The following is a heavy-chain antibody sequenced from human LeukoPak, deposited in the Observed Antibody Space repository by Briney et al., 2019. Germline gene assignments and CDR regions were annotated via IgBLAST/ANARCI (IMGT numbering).Heavy chain of an antibody. CDR2: IGTSTSYI. CDR1: GFTFSTYI. V-gene: IGHV3-21*01. CDR3: ARVLDYGVTGAFDI. Sequence: GGSLRLSCAASGFTFSTYIMNWVRQTPGKGLEWVSSIGTSTSYIYYADSMKGRFTISRDNAKNSLYLQMSSLRAEDTAVYYCARVLDYGVTGAFDIWGQGTMVTVSS. D-gene: IGHD4-17*01. J-gene: IGHJ3*02.